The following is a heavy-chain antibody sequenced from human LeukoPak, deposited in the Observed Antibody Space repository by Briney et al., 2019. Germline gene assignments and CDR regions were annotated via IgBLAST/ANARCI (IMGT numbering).Heavy chain of an antibody. CDR3: ARGLNWGHDAFDI. J-gene: IGHJ3*02. Sequence: GESLKISCKGSGYSFTSYRIGWVRQVPGKGLEWMGIIYPGDSDTRYSPSFQGQVTISADKSISTAYLQWSSLKASDTAMYYCARGLNWGHDAFDIWGQGTMVTVSS. CDR2: IYPGDSDT. D-gene: IGHD7-27*01. CDR1: GYSFTSYR. V-gene: IGHV5-51*01.